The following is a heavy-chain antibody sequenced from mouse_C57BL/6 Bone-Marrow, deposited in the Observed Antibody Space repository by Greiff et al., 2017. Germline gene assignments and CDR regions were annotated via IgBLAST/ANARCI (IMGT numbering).Heavy chain of an antibody. Sequence: VQLQQPGAELVRPGTSVKLSCTASGYTFTSYWMHWVKQRPGQGLEWIGVIDPSDSYTNYNQKFKGKATLTVDTSSSTAYMQLSSLTSEDSAVYYCARFRGGYWGQGTTLTVSS. J-gene: IGHJ2*01. CDR2: IDPSDSYT. D-gene: IGHD3-3*01. CDR1: GYTFTSYW. CDR3: ARFRGGY. V-gene: IGHV1-59*01.